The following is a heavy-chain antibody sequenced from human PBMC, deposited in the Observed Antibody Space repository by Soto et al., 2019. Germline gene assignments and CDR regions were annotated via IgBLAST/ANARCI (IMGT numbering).Heavy chain of an antibody. CDR2: IDSGGSGT. CDR3: TREVQPGVRREYDY. V-gene: IGHV3-21*01. J-gene: IGHJ4*02. D-gene: IGHD1-1*01. Sequence: EAHLVESGGGLVKPGGSLRLSCEASAFTLVSNTRTWARRAPGKGLKWASSIDSGGSGTFYADTVKGRFTISRDNAKNSLFLQMNSLRAEDTAVYFCTREVQPGVRREYDYWGQGTLVTVSS. CDR1: AFTLVSNT.